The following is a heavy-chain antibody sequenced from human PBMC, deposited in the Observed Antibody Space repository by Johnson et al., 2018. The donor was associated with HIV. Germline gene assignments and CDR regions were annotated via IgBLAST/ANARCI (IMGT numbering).Heavy chain of an antibody. D-gene: IGHD6-19*01. CDR1: GFTFDDYA. CDR3: AREPGIAVAGTDAFDI. CDR2: INWNGGST. Sequence: VQLVESGGGVVQPGGSLRLSCAASGFTFDDYAMSWVRQAPGKGLEWVSGINWNGGSTGYADYVKGRFIISRDNSKNTLYLQMNSLSAEDTAVYYCAREPGIAVAGTDAFDIWGQGTMVTVSS. J-gene: IGHJ3*02. V-gene: IGHV3-20*04.